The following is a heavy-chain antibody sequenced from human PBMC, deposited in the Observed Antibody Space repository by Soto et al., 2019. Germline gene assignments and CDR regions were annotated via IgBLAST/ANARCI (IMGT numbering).Heavy chain of an antibody. CDR1: GFTFSRYS. CDR2: ISSTTNYI. V-gene: IGHV3-21*06. CDR3: ARESEDFTSNFDY. J-gene: IGHJ4*02. Sequence: GGSLRLSCAASGFTFSRYSMNWVRQAPGKGLEWVSSISSTTNYIYYGDSMKGRFTISRDNAKNSLYLEMNSLRAEDTAVYYCARESEDFTSNFDYWGQGTLVTVSS.